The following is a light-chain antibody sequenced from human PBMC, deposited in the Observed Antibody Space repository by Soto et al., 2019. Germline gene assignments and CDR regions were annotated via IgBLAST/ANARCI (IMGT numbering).Light chain of an antibody. Sequence: DIEMTQSPSSLSASVGDRVTISCRASQNINTFLNWYQQKGGKAPKLLIHGASSLQSGVPLRSSGSGSETEFTLSISSLQPEDFATYFCQQIYSAPLTFGGGTKVDIK. V-gene: IGKV1-39*01. J-gene: IGKJ4*01. CDR2: GAS. CDR1: QNINTF. CDR3: QQIYSAPLT.